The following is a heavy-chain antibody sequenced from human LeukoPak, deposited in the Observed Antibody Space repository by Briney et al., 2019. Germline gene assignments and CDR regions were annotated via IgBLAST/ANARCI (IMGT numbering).Heavy chain of an antibody. D-gene: IGHD5-18*01. Sequence: SVKVSCKASGGTFSSYAISWVRQAPGQGLEWMGGIIPIFGTANYAQKFQGRVTITADESTSTAYMELSSLRSEDTAVYYWARKGGGGYSYGYNWFDPWGQGTLVTVSS. V-gene: IGHV1-69*01. CDR3: ARKGGGGYSYGYNWFDP. CDR1: GGTFSSYA. J-gene: IGHJ5*02. CDR2: IIPIFGTA.